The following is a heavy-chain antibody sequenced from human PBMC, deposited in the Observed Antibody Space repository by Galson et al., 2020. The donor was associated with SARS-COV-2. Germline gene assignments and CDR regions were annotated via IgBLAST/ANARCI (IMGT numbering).Heavy chain of an antibody. J-gene: IGHJ6*03. V-gene: IGHV3-11*01. D-gene: IGHD4-17*01. CDR2: ISSSGSTI. CDR1: GFTFSDYY. Sequence: GESLKISCAASGFTFSDYYMSWIRQAPGKGQEWVSYISSSGSTIYYADSVKGRFTISRDNAKNSLYLQMNSLRAEDTAVYYCARDCDYPYYYYYMDVWGKGTTVTVSS. CDR3: ARDCDYPYYYYYMDV.